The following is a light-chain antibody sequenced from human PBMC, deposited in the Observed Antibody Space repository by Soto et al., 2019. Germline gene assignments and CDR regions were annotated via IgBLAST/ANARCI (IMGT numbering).Light chain of an antibody. CDR1: QSVSSN. Sequence: EIVMTQSPATLSVSPGERATLSCRASQSVSSNLAWYQQKPGQAPRLLIYGASTRATGIPARFSVSGSGTELTLTISSLQSEDFAVYYCQQYNNWPQTFGQGTKVEIK. J-gene: IGKJ1*01. CDR2: GAS. CDR3: QQYNNWPQT. V-gene: IGKV3-15*01.